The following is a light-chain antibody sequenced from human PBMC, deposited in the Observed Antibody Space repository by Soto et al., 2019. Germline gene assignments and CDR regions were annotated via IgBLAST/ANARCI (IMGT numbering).Light chain of an antibody. Sequence: DIQMTQSPSTLSASVGDRVTITCRASQTISRYLAWYQQKPGKAPKLLISKVSSLEIGVPSRFSGSGSGTEFTLPLTSLQPDDFSTNHCHQYQSYPTWTFGQRTKVEIQ. J-gene: IGKJ1*01. CDR2: KVS. V-gene: IGKV1-5*03. CDR1: QTISRY. CDR3: HQYQSYPTWT.